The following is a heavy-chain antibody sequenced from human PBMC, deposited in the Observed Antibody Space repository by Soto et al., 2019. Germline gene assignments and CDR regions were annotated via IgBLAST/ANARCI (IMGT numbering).Heavy chain of an antibody. J-gene: IGHJ5*02. CDR2: IYWDDDK. CDR1: GFSLSSSGVG. CDR3: AHHYYFNNWHWFDP. Sequence: QITLKESGPTLVKPTQTLTLTCTFSGFSLSSSGVGVGWIRQPPGKALEWLALIYWDDDKRYSPSLKSRLTITKDTSKNQAVLTRTNMDPVDTATYYCAHHYYFNNWHWFDPWGQGTLVTVSS. D-gene: IGHD1-1*01. V-gene: IGHV2-5*02.